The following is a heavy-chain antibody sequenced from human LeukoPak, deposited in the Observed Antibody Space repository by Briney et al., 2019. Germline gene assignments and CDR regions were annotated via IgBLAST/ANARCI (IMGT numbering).Heavy chain of an antibody. CDR1: GGSISSYY. CDR2: ISGSGGST. J-gene: IGHJ4*02. V-gene: IGHV3-23*01. CDR3: ARASSTSY. Sequence: ETLSLTCTVSGGSISSYYWSWIRQPPGKGLEWVSAISGSGGSTYYADSVKGRFTISRDNSKNTLYLQMNSLRAEDTAVYYCARASSTSYWGQGTLVTVSS. D-gene: IGHD2-2*01.